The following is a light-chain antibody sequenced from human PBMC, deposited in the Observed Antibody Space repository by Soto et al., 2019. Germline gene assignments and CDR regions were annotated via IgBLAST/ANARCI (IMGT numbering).Light chain of an antibody. V-gene: IGLV1-44*01. J-gene: IGLJ2*01. Sequence: QSVLTQPPSASGTPGQRVTISCSGSSSNIGSDSVNWYQQLPGTAPKLLIHTNDQRPSGVPDRFSGSKSGTSASLAISGFQSEDEADYYCAVWDGSLNGVVFGGGTKVTVL. CDR3: AVWDGSLNGVV. CDR1: SSNIGSDS. CDR2: TND.